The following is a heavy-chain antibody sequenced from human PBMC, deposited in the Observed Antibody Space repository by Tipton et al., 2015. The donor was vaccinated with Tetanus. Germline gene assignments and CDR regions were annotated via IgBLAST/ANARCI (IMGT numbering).Heavy chain of an antibody. D-gene: IGHD2-21*02. V-gene: IGHV3-23*01. CDR1: GFTFSSYA. J-gene: IGHJ3*02. CDR2: ISGSGGST. Sequence: SLRLSCAASGFTFSSYAMSWVRQAPGKGLEWVSAISGSGGSTYYADSVKGLFTISRDNSKNTLYLQMNSLRAEDTAVYYCAKTIVVVPAESAFDIWGQGTMVTVSS. CDR3: AKTIVVVPAESAFDI.